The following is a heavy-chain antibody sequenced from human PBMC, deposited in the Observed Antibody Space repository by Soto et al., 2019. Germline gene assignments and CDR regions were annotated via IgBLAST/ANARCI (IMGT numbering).Heavy chain of an antibody. CDR1: GFTFSSYG. V-gene: IGHV3-33*01. J-gene: IGHJ6*02. CDR2: IWYDGSNK. CDR3: AGGAAAAYYYYGMDV. Sequence: HPGGSLRLSCAASGFTFSSYGMHWVRQAPGKGLEWVAVIWYDGSNKYYADSVKGRFTISRDNSKNTLYLQMNSLRAEDTAVYYCAGGAAAAYYYYGMDVWGQGTTVTVSS. D-gene: IGHD6-13*01.